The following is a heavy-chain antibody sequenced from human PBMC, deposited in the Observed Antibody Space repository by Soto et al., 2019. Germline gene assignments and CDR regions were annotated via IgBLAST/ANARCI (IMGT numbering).Heavy chain of an antibody. D-gene: IGHD1-20*01. CDR3: AKDIRSTLYYYYVMDC. J-gene: IGHJ6*02. Sequence: PGGSLRLSCAASGFTFSSYAMSWVRQAPGKGLEWVSAISGSGGSTYYADSVKGRFTISRDNSKNTLYLQMNSLRAEDTAVYYCAKDIRSTLYYYYVMDCWGQGTTVTVS. CDR1: GFTFSSYA. V-gene: IGHV3-23*01. CDR2: ISGSGGST.